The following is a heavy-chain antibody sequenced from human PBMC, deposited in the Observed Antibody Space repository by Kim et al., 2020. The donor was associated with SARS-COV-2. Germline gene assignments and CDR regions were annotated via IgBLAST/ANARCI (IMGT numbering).Heavy chain of an antibody. Sequence: SETLSLTCAVYGGSFSGYYWSWIRQPPGKGLEWIGEINHSGSTNYNPSLKSRVTISVDTSKNQFSLKLSSVTAADTAVYYCARGKKQQLKGYNWFDPWGQGTLVTVSS. J-gene: IGHJ5*02. V-gene: IGHV4-34*01. D-gene: IGHD6-13*01. CDR3: ARGKKQQLKGYNWFDP. CDR1: GGSFSGYY. CDR2: INHSGST.